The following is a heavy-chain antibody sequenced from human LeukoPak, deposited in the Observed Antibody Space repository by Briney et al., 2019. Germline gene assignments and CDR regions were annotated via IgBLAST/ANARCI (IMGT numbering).Heavy chain of an antibody. CDR1: GFTFSSYA. CDR2: ISGSGGST. D-gene: IGHD6-13*01. CDR3: ARRLIAATGDVFDI. V-gene: IGHV3-23*01. J-gene: IGHJ3*02. Sequence: GGSLRLSCAASGFTFSSYAMSWVRQAPGKGLEWVSAISGSGGSTYYADSVKGRFTISRDNAKNSLYLQMDSLRAEDTAVYYCARRLIAATGDVFDIWGQGAMVTVSS.